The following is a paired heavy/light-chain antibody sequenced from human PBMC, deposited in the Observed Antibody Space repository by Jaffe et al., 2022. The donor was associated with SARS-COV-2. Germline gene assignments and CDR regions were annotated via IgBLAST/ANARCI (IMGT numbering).Heavy chain of an antibody. CDR2: ISGSADKT. D-gene: IGHD3-16*01. CDR1: GFTFSSYV. V-gene: IGHV3-23*01. Sequence: EVQLLESGGGLVQSGGSLRLSCAGTGFTFSSYVVNWVRQAPGKGLEWVSGISGSADKTFYADSVKGRFTISRDNSKNTVYVQMDRLRVEDTAIYYCAKDRGGYNFYYGMDVWGRGTTVTVSS. J-gene: IGHJ6*02. CDR3: AKDRGGYNFYYGMDV.
Light chain of an antibody. CDR1: SSDVGGYDF. CDR2: EVN. Sequence: QSALTQPPSASGSPGQSVTISCTGSSSDVGGYDFVSWYQQHPGKAPKLMIYEVNKRPSGVPDRFSGSKSGNTASLTVSGLQAEDEADYYCNSYAGSNNLVFGGGTKLTVL. V-gene: IGLV2-8*01. CDR3: NSYAGSNNLV. J-gene: IGLJ2*01.